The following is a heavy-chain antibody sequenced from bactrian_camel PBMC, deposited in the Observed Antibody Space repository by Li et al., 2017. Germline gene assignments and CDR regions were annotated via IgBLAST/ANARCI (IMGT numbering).Heavy chain of an antibody. CDR3: AAAVGHASDGCLSGSRSTYNY. J-gene: IGHJ4*01. CDR2: LRSDGRT. D-gene: IGHD1*01. CDR1: GFTADNCG. Sequence: HVQLVESGGGSVQPGGSLTLSCTAPGFTADNCGMDWYRQAAGGRREWVSSLRSDGRTDYTDSVKGRFTMSQDNAKNTWYLQLNNLEPADTAMYYCAAAVGHASDGCLSGSRSTYNYWGQGTQVTVS. V-gene: IGHV3S60*01.